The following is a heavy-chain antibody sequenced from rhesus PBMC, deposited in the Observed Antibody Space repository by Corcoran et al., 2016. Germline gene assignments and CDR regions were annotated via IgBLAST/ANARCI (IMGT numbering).Heavy chain of an antibody. CDR3: ARGRDWEIQRVPDYYFDC. J-gene: IGHJ4*01. Sequence: QLQLQESGPGLVKPSETLSLTCAVSGCSISSNYWSWIRQPPGKVLEWIGRISGSGGSTDYNPSLKSRVTISADTAKNQFSLKLRSVTSADTAVYYCARGRDWEIQRVPDYYFDCWGQGVLITVSS. CDR2: ISGSGGST. D-gene: IGHD5-24*01. CDR1: GCSISSNY. V-gene: IGHV4-173*01.